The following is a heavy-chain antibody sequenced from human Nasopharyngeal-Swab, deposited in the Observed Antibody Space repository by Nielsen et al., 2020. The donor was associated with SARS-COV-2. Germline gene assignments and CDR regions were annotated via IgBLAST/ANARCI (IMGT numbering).Heavy chain of an antibody. CDR1: GFTFSSYG. J-gene: IGHJ6*03. D-gene: IGHD3-10*01. CDR3: AKSSHYGSEYYYYYYMDV. V-gene: IGHV3-23*01. Sequence: GESLKISCAASGFTFSSYGMHWVRQAPGKGLEWVSAISGSGGSTYYADSVKGRFTISRDNSKNTLYLQMNSLRAEDTAVYYCAKSSHYGSEYYYYYYMDVWGKGTTVTVSS. CDR2: ISGSGGST.